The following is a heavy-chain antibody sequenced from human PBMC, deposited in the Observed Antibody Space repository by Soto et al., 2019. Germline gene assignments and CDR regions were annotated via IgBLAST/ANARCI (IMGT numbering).Heavy chain of an antibody. Sequence: GGSLRLSCAASGFTFSSYWMHWVRQAPGKGLVWVSRINSDGSSTSYADSVKGRFTISRDNAKNTLYLQMNSLRAEDTAVYYCARADGYSSSWYLDPATIDYWGQGTLVTVSS. J-gene: IGHJ4*02. CDR2: INSDGSST. D-gene: IGHD6-13*01. CDR3: ARADGYSSSWYLDPATIDY. V-gene: IGHV3-74*01. CDR1: GFTFSSYW.